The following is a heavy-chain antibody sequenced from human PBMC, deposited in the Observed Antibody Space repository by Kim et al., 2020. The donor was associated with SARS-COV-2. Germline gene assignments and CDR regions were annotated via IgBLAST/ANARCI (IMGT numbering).Heavy chain of an antibody. V-gene: IGHV3-30*18. CDR3: AKDLRDIVVVPAAPGY. CDR2: ISYDGSNK. J-gene: IGHJ4*02. Sequence: GGSLRLSCAASGFTFSSYGMHWVRQAPGKGLEWVAVISYDGSNKYYADSVKGRFTISRDNSKNTLYLQMNSLRAEDTAVYYCAKDLRDIVVVPAAPGYWGQGTLVTVSS. D-gene: IGHD2-2*01. CDR1: GFTFSSYG.